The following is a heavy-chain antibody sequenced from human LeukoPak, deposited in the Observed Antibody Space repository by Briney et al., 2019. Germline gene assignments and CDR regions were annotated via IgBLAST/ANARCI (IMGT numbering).Heavy chain of an antibody. CDR2: IYYSGST. V-gene: IGHV4-39*01. D-gene: IGHD6-19*01. CDR1: GGSISSSSYY. Sequence: PSQTLSLTCTVSGGSISSSSYYSGWIRQPPGKGLEWIGSIYYSGSTYYNPSLKSRVTISVDTSKNQFSLKLSSVTAADTAVYYCTGSGWHLPYWGQGTLVTVSS. CDR3: TGSGWHLPY. J-gene: IGHJ4*02.